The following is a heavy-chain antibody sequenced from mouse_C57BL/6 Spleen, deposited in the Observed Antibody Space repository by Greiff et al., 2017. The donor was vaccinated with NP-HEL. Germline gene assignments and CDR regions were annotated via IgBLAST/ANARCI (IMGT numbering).Heavy chain of an antibody. V-gene: IGHV1-61*01. J-gene: IGHJ2*01. Sequence: QVQLQQPGAELVRPGSSVKLSCKASGYTFTSYWMDWVKQRPGQGLEWIGNIYPSDSETHYNQKFKDKATLTVDKSSSTAYMQLSSLTSEDSAVYYCARGYDFRLGGCDYWGKGTTLTVSS. CDR1: GYTFTSYW. CDR2: IYPSDSET. D-gene: IGHD2-4*01. CDR3: ARGYDFRLGGCDY.